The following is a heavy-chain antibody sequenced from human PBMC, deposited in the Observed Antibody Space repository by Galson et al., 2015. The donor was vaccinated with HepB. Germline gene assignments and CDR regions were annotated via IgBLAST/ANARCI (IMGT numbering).Heavy chain of an antibody. J-gene: IGHJ6*02. D-gene: IGHD2-2*03. V-gene: IGHV1-69*13. CDR1: GGTFSSYA. Sequence: SVKVSCKASGGTFSSYAISWVRQAPGQGLEWMGGIIPIFGTANYAQKFQGRVTITADESTSTAYMELSSLRSEDTAVYYCARAVDIVVVPAALRGYYYYGMDVWGQGTTVTVSS. CDR3: ARAVDIVVVPAALRGYYYYGMDV. CDR2: IIPIFGTA.